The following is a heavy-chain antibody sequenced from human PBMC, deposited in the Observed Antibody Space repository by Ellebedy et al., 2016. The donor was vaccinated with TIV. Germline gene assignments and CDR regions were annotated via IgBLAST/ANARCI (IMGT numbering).Heavy chain of an antibody. D-gene: IGHD3-9*01. CDR2: INHSGST. V-gene: IGHV4-34*01. CDR1: GGSFRGYY. J-gene: IGHJ4*02. CDR3: ARGPRYYDILTGYYRTTYYFDY. Sequence: SQTLSLTXAVYGGSFRGYYWSWIRQPPGKGLEWIGEINHSGSTNYNPSLKSRVTISVDTSKNQFSLKLSSVTAADTAVYYCARGPRYYDILTGYYRTTYYFDYWGQGTLVTVSS.